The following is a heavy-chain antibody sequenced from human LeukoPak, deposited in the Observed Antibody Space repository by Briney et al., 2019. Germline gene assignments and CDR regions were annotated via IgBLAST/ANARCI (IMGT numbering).Heavy chain of an antibody. Sequence: SETLSLTCSVSGGSISSSSYYWGWIRQPTGRGLEWIGSIYYSGSTYYNPSLKSRVTISVDTSKNQFSLKLTSVTAADTAIYYCARFDYAEYYFDYWGQGTLVTVSS. CDR2: IYYSGST. CDR1: GGSISSSSYY. D-gene: IGHD4-17*01. CDR3: ARFDYAEYYFDY. V-gene: IGHV4-39*07. J-gene: IGHJ4*02.